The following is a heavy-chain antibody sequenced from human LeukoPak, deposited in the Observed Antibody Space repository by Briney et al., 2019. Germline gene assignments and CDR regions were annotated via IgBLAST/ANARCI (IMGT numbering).Heavy chain of an antibody. Sequence: VGSLRLSGAASGFTFSGYWMSWVRQAPGKGLEWVANIKQDGSEKYYVDSVKGRFTIYRDNAKNSLYLQMNSLRAEDTAVYYCARDIVGALNWGQGTLVTVSS. V-gene: IGHV3-7*01. D-gene: IGHD1-26*01. J-gene: IGHJ4*02. CDR3: ARDIVGALN. CDR2: IKQDGSEK. CDR1: GFTFSGYW.